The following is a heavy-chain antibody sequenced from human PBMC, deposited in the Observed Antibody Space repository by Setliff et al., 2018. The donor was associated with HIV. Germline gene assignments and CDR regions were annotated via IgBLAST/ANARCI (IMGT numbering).Heavy chain of an antibody. V-gene: IGHV4-34*01. CDR3: ARGGFKWSRSYADY. D-gene: IGHD3-10*01. CDR2: IKHSGST. Sequence: SETLSLTCAVYGGSFSGYYWSWIRQPPGKGLEWIGEIKHSGSTNYNPSLKSRVTISVDTAKNQFSLNLTSVTAADTAVYYCARGGFKWSRSYADYWGQGTLVTVS. CDR1: GGSFSGYY. J-gene: IGHJ4*02.